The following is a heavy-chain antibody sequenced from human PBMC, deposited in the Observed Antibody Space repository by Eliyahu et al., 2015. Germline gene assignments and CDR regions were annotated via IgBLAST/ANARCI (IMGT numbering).Heavy chain of an antibody. CDR2: INPAGPGT. J-gene: IGHJ4*02. CDR1: GYTFTNYY. D-gene: IGHD1-26*01. Sequence: QVLXVQSGAEVKKPGASVKXSCKASGYTFTNYYMHWVRQAPGQGLEWMGFINPAGPGTRYAQNFQGRVTMTREMSTTTVYMELSSLTPEDTAVYYCARDYVGANLDHWGQGTLVTVSS. V-gene: IGHV1-46*01. CDR3: ARDYVGANLDH.